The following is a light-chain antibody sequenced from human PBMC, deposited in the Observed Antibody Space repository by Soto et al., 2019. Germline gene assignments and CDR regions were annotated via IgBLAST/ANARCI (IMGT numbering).Light chain of an antibody. J-gene: IGLJ2*01. CDR1: SSDVGGYNY. CDR2: EVS. V-gene: IGLV2-8*01. CDR3: SSYAGSNNLI. Sequence: QSVLTKPPSASGSPGQSVTISCTGTSSDVGGYNYVSWYQQHPGKAPKLMIYEVSKRPSGVPDRFSGSKSGNTASLTVSGLQAEEEADYYCSSYAGSNNLIFGGGTKLTVL.